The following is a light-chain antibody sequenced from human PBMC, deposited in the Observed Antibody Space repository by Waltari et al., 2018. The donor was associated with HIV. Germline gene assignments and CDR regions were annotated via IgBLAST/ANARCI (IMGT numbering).Light chain of an antibody. CDR2: AAS. CDR3: QQLNSYPRT. Sequence: DIQLTQSPSFLSASVGDRVTITCRASQGISSYLAWYQHKPGKAPKLLIYAASTLQSGVPSRFSGSGSGTEFTLTLRSLLPEDFATYYCQQLNSYPRTFGGGTQVEIK. CDR1: QGISSY. J-gene: IGKJ4*01. V-gene: IGKV1-9*01.